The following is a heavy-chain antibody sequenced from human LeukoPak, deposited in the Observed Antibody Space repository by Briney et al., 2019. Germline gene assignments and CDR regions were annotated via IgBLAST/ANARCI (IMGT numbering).Heavy chain of an antibody. V-gene: IGHV3-21*01. CDR2: ISSSSSYI. D-gene: IGHD2-2*01. J-gene: IGHJ5*02. CDR3: ARRRPPGSSLENWFDP. CDR1: GFTFSSYS. Sequence: GSLRLSCAASGFTFSSYSMNWVRQAPGKGLEWVSSISSSSSYIYYADSVKGRFTISRDNAKNSLYLQMNSLRAEDTAVYYCARRRPPGSSLENWFDPWGQGTLVTVSS.